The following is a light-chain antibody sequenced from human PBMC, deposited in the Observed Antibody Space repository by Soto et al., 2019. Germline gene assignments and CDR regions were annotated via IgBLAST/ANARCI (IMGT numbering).Light chain of an antibody. CDR1: QSVSSNF. Sequence: EIVLTQSPGTLSLSPGERATLSCKASQSVSSNFLAWYQRKPGQAPRLLIYGASYRATVIPYRFSGSGSGTDFTLTITRLEPEDFAVYYCQQYGTSPRTFGQGTKVEI. J-gene: IGKJ1*01. V-gene: IGKV3-20*01. CDR2: GAS. CDR3: QQYGTSPRT.